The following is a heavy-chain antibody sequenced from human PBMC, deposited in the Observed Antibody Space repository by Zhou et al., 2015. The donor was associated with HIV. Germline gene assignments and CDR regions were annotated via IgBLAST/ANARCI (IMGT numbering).Heavy chain of an antibody. Sequence: QVHLMQSGAEVKKPGSSVKVSCKASGVTFSNYAISWVRQAPGQGLEWMGGIIPVFSTPNYAQKFQGRVTLSADESTSTAYMELSSLRSEDTAVYYCAREGDITMIHGRVQGSSTYYFDYWGQGTLVTVSS. CDR3: AREGDITMIHGRVQGSSTYYFDY. D-gene: IGHD3-22*01. CDR2: IIPVFSTP. V-gene: IGHV1-69*01. J-gene: IGHJ4*02. CDR1: GVTFSNYA.